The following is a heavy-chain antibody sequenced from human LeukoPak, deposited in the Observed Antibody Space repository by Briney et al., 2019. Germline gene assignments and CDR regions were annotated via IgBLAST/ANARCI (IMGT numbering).Heavy chain of an antibody. J-gene: IGHJ4*02. Sequence: SETLSLTCTVSGGSISSSTYYWGWIRQPPGKGLEWIGNIYYSGSTYYNPSLRSRVTISVDKSKNQFSLKLSSVTAADTAVYYCARADDSSGYYPLDYWGQGTLVTVSS. D-gene: IGHD3-22*01. CDR2: IYYSGST. CDR3: ARADDSSGYYPLDY. CDR1: GGSISSSTYY. V-gene: IGHV4-39*07.